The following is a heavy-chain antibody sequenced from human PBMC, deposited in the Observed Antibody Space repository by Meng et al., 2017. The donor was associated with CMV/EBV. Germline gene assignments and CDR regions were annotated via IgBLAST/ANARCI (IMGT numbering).Heavy chain of an antibody. Sequence: SETLSLTCTVSGGSISSYYRSWIRQPPGKGLEWIGYIYYSGSTNYNPSLKSRVTISVDTSKNQFSLKLSSVTAADTAVYYCARGGSSSSETFDYWGQGTLVTVSS. CDR1: GGSISSYY. CDR3: ARGGSSSSETFDY. D-gene: IGHD6-6*01. CDR2: IYYSGST. J-gene: IGHJ4*02. V-gene: IGHV4-59*01.